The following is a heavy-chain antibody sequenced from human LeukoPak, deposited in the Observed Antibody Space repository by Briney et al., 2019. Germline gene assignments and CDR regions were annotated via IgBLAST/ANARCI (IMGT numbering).Heavy chain of an antibody. CDR2: ISSSSSYI. D-gene: IGHD3-22*01. Sequence: GGSLRLSCAASGFTFSSYSMNWVRQAPGKGLEWVSSISSSSSYIYYADSVKGRFTISRDNAKSSLYLQMNSLRAEDTAVYYCAREGEFYYDSSGSFDYWGQGTLVTVSS. V-gene: IGHV3-21*01. J-gene: IGHJ4*02. CDR1: GFTFSSYS. CDR3: AREGEFYYDSSGSFDY.